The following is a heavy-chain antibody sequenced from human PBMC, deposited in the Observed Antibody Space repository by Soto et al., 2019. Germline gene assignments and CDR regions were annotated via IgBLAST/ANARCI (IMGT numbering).Heavy chain of an antibody. V-gene: IGHV4-34*01. J-gene: IGHJ6*02. D-gene: IGHD6-25*01. CDR1: GGSFSNYY. Sequence: PSETLSLTCVVFGGSFSNYYWSGIRQPPGKGLEWIGEVNHSGTTNYNPTLKSRVTISVDTSKSQFSLRVTSLTAADTALYYCARGGSDSYYYYGMDVWGQGTTVTVSS. CDR2: VNHSGTT. CDR3: ARGGSDSYYYYGMDV.